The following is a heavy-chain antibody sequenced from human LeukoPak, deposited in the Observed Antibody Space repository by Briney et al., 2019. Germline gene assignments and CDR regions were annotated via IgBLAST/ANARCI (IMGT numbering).Heavy chain of an antibody. CDR2: IYSSGST. D-gene: IGHD4-23*01. J-gene: IGHJ4*02. Sequence: PSETLSLTCTVSGGSINSYYWSWIRQPAGKGLAWIGRIYSSGSTNYNPSLKSRVSMSVDTPKNQFSLKLTSVTAADTAVYYCARGGKATVVTMWGQGILVTVSS. CDR3: ARGGKATVVTM. CDR1: GGSINSYY. V-gene: IGHV4-4*07.